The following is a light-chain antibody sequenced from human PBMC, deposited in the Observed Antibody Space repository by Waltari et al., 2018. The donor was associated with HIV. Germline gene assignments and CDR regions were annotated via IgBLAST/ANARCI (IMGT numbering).Light chain of an antibody. CDR2: YNS. CDR1: NIGTKS. J-gene: IGLJ3*02. V-gene: IGLV3-21*04. Sequence: SYVLTQPPSVSVAPGETATITCGGNNIGTKSVPWYQQRPGQAPVLVIYYNSDRPSGIPERFSGSNSGNTATLTISRAEAGDEADYYCHVWDGSDYVSGVFGGGTKVTVL. CDR3: HVWDGSDYVSGV.